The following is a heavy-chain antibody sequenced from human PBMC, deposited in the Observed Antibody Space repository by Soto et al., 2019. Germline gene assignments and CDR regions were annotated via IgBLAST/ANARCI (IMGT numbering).Heavy chain of an antibody. CDR2: IYWNDNK. J-gene: IGHJ4*02. V-gene: IGHV2-5*01. CDR3: AHRSFGGGSFYYTLDY. D-gene: IGHD2-15*01. CDR1: GFSVSTSGEA. Sequence: VSGPTLVNPTPTLTLTCSCSGFSVSTSGEAVGWIRQPRGKALEWLALIYWNDNKYYSPSLKSRLTITKETSKNQVVLTMPNIDPEDTATYYCAHRSFGGGSFYYTLDYWGQGTLVTVSS.